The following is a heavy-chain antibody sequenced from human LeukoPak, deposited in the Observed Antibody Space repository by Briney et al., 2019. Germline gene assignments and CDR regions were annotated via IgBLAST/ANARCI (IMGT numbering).Heavy chain of an antibody. V-gene: IGHV4-59*01. D-gene: IGHD3-10*01. Sequence: SETLSLTCTVYGGSISSYYWSWIRQPPGKGLEWIGYIYYSGSTNYNPSLKSRVTISVDTSKNQFSLKLSSVTAADTAVYYCARGLYGSGSPYYFDYWGQGTLVTVSS. J-gene: IGHJ4*02. CDR3: ARGLYGSGSPYYFDY. CDR2: IYYSGST. CDR1: GGSISSYY.